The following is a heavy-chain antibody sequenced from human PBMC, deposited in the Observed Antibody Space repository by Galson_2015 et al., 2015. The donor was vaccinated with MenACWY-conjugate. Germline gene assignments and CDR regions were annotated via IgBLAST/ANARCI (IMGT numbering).Heavy chain of an antibody. Sequence: SLRLSCAASGFTFSSYAMTWVRQAPGKGLEWVSTFSGGTTYYAASVKGRFIISRDNSKETLFLQMNSLRAEDTATYYCAKDLVKSYEILTGYYNAWGQGTQVTVSS. J-gene: IGHJ4*02. CDR1: GFTFSSYA. CDR3: AKDLVKSYEILTGYYNA. CDR2: FSGGTT. D-gene: IGHD3-9*01. V-gene: IGHV3-23*01.